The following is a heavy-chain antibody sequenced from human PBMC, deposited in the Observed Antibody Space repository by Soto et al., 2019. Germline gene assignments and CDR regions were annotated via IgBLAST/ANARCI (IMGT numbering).Heavy chain of an antibody. V-gene: IGHV3-33*01. CDR1: GFTFSSYG. CDR2: IWPDGGNK. Sequence: GGSLRLSCAASGFTFSSYGMHWVRQAPGKGLEWVAFIWPDGGNKSYAESVKGRFTISRDNSKNTLYLQMTSLSAEDTAMYYCARDGDVNTGFGKDYWGQGTLVTVSS. D-gene: IGHD3-16*01. J-gene: IGHJ4*02. CDR3: ARDGDVNTGFGKDY.